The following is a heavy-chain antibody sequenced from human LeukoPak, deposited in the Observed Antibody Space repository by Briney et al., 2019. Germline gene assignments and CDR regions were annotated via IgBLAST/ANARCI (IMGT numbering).Heavy chain of an antibody. Sequence: KPSETLSLTCTVSGASISSDYWNWIRQPPGKGLEWIGHVYHSGSTNYNPSLKSRVTISVDTSKNQFSLKLSSVTAADTAVYYCARYGDNDYVWGSHRYTSFDYWGQGTLVTVSS. J-gene: IGHJ4*02. CDR2: VYHSGST. V-gene: IGHV4-59*01. CDR1: GASISSDY. D-gene: IGHD3-16*02. CDR3: ARYGDNDYVWGSHRYTSFDY.